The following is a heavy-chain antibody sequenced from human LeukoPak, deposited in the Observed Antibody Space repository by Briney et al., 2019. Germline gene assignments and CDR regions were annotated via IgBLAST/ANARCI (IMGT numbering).Heavy chain of an antibody. Sequence: PGGSLRLSCAASGFTFSSYAMSWVRQAPGKGLEWVSSISSSSSYIYYADSVKGRFTISRDNAKNSLYLQMNSLRAEDTAVYYCARGAYGSGSYYPFDYWGQGTLVTVSS. V-gene: IGHV3-21*01. CDR2: ISSSSSYI. CDR3: ARGAYGSGSYYPFDY. D-gene: IGHD3-10*01. CDR1: GFTFSSYA. J-gene: IGHJ4*02.